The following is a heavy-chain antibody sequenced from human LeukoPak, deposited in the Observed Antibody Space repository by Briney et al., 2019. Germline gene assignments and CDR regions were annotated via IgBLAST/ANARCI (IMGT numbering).Heavy chain of an antibody. J-gene: IGHJ3*02. Sequence: SETLSLTCAVYGGSFSGYYWSWIRQPPGKGLKWIGEINHSGSTNYNPSLKSRVTISVDTSKNQFSLKLSSVTAAGTAVYYCARVQRRLDDRYCSSTSCYRVYAFDIWGQGTMVTVSS. CDR1: GGSFSGYY. CDR2: INHSGST. CDR3: ARVQRRLDDRYCSSTSCYRVYAFDI. V-gene: IGHV4-34*01. D-gene: IGHD2-2*02.